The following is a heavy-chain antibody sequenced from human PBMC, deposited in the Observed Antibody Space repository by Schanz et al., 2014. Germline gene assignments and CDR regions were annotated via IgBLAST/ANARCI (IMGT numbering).Heavy chain of an antibody. J-gene: IGHJ3*01. V-gene: IGHV3-33*01. Sequence: QVHLVESGGGVVQPGRSLRLSCAASGFTFSSYGMHWVRQAPGRGLEWVALIWYDGSNKYYAESVKGRFTISRDNPKNTLYLQMNSLRAEDTAVYYCARGREVVAKIFDVWGQGTMVTVSS. D-gene: IGHD3-22*01. CDR3: ARGREVVAKIFDV. CDR2: IWYDGSNK. CDR1: GFTFSSYG.